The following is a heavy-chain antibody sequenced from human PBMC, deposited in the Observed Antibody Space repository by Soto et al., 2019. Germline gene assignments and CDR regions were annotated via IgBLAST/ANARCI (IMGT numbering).Heavy chain of an antibody. CDR3: ARGYCSGGSCYGHYYFDY. CDR2: ISYDGSNK. Sequence: PGGSLRLSCAASGFTFSSYSMNWVRQAPGKGLEWVAVISYDGSNKYYADSVKGRFTISRDNSKNTLYLQMNSLRAEDTAVYYCARGYCSGGSCYGHYYFDYWGQGTLVTVSS. CDR1: GFTFSSYS. V-gene: IGHV3-30*03. D-gene: IGHD2-15*01. J-gene: IGHJ4*02.